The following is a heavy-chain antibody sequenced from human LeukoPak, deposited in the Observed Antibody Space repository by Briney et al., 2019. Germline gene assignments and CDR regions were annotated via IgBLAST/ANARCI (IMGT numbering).Heavy chain of an antibody. CDR3: ARPQTGGADWYFDL. J-gene: IGHJ2*01. V-gene: IGHV5-51*01. D-gene: IGHD3-16*01. CDR2: IYPDDSDT. CDR1: GYSFTNYW. Sequence: GESLKISCQASGYSFTNYWIAWVRQMPGKGLEWMGIIYPDDSDTRYSPSFQGQVTISADKSTTTAYLRWSSLRASDTAVYYCARPQTGGADWYFDLWGRGTLVTVS.